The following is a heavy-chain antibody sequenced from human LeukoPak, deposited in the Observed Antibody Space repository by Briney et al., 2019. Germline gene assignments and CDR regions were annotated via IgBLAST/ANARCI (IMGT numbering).Heavy chain of an antibody. J-gene: IGHJ4*02. CDR2: IKKDGNEA. CDR3: ARDSAYYYDSSGYYSPDDY. Sequence: GGSLRLSCAGSGFTFSSYWMNWVRQAPGKGLEWVAIIKKDGNEAFYVDSVKGRFTISRDNAKNSLYLQMNSLRAEDTAVYYCARDSAYYYDSSGYYSPDDYWGQGTLVTVSS. V-gene: IGHV3-7*01. CDR1: GFTFSSYW. D-gene: IGHD3-22*01.